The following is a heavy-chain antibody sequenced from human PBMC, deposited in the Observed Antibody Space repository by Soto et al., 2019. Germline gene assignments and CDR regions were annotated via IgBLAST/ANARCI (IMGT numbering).Heavy chain of an antibody. CDR1: GFSISDHY. J-gene: IGHJ4*02. CDR2: SSNSGTFT. Sequence: GGSLRLSCAASGFSISDHYMSWVRQAPGKGLEWVSYSSNSGTFTKYADSVKGRFSISRDNAKNSLYLEINSLRGEDTAIYYCARSGDNYNVLDYWGQGTPVTVSS. CDR3: ARSGDNYNVLDY. V-gene: IGHV3-11*03. D-gene: IGHD3-10*02.